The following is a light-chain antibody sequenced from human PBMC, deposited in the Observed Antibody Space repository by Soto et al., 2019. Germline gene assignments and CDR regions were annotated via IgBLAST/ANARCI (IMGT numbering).Light chain of an antibody. CDR3: QHMRT. CDR1: QGIRSE. Sequence: AIQITQSPSSLSASVGYRVTITCRASQGIRSELGWYQQKPGKAPNLLIYTASTLQSGVPSRFSGSGFGTEFSLTISSLQPDDFGSYYCQHMRTFGQGTKVDIK. CDR2: TAS. J-gene: IGKJ1*01. V-gene: IGKV1-6*01.